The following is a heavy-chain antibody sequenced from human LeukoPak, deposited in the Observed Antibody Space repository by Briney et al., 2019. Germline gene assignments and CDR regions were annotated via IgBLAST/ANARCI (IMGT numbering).Heavy chain of an antibody. CDR1: GYTFTSYG. Sequence: ASVKVSCKASGYTFTSYGISWVRQAPGQGLEWMGWINPNSGGTNYAQKFQGRVTMTRDTSISTAYMELSRLRSDDTAVYYCASGRYFDWFAFDYWGQGTLVTVSS. J-gene: IGHJ4*02. V-gene: IGHV1-2*02. D-gene: IGHD3-9*01. CDR2: INPNSGGT. CDR3: ASGRYFDWFAFDY.